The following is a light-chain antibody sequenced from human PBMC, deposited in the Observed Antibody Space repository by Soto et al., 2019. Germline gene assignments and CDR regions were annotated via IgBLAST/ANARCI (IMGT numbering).Light chain of an antibody. Sequence: EILLTHAPGTLSLSPGERATLSCRASETVSGNYLAWYQQKPGQSPRLLISGASNRAPGIPDRFSGSGSGTDFTLTINRLEPEDFAVYYCHNYGRSPIFTSGPGTKVDIK. CDR1: ETVSGNY. CDR2: GAS. V-gene: IGKV3-20*01. CDR3: HNYGRSPIFT. J-gene: IGKJ3*01.